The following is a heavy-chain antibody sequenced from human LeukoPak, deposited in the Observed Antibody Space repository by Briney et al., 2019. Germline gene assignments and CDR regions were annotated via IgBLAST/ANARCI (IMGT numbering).Heavy chain of an antibody. V-gene: IGHV3-48*01. CDR2: LSSSFSI. J-gene: IGHJ4*02. Sequence: GGSLRLSCAASGFTFSSYSMNWVRQAPGKGLEWVSYLSSSFSIHYADSMKGRFTISRDNAKNSLYLQMNSLRAEDTAVYYCARAFSGSYDYWGQGTQVTVSS. D-gene: IGHD1-26*01. CDR3: ARAFSGSYDY. CDR1: GFTFSSYS.